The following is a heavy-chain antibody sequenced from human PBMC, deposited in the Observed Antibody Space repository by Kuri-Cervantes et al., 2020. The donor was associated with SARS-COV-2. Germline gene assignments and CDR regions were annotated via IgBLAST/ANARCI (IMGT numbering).Heavy chain of an antibody. CDR1: GGSICSSSYY. J-gene: IGHJ4*02. D-gene: IGHD4-23*01. CDR3: ARVRAKVGGNVDY. CDR2: IYYSGST. V-gene: IGHV4-39*07. Sequence: GSLRLSCTVSGGSICSSSYYWGWIRQPPGKGLEWIGSIYYSGSTYYNPSLKSRVTISVDTSKNQFSLKLSSVTAADTAVYYCARVRAKVGGNVDYWGRGTLVTVSS.